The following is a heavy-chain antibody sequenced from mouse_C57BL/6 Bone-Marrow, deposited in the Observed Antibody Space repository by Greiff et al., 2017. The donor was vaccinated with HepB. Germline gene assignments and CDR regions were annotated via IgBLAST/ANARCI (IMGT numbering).Heavy chain of an antibody. CDR3: ARDALYGKGAMDY. V-gene: IGHV7-1*01. D-gene: IGHD2-1*01. J-gene: IGHJ4*01. CDR2: SRNKANDYTT. CDR1: GFTFSDFY. Sequence: EVKLMESGGGLVQSGRSLRLSCATSGFTFSDFYMEWVRQAPGKGLEWIAASRNKANDYTTEYSASVKGRFIVSRDTSQSILYLQMNALRAEDTAIYYCARDALYGKGAMDYWGQGTSVTVSS.